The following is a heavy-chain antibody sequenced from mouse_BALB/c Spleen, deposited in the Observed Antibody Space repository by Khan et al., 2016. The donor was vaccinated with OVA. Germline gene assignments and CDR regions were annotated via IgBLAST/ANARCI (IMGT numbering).Heavy chain of an antibody. Sequence: QVQLKQSGPGLVAPSQSLSLTCTASGFSLSSYGVNWVRQPPGKGLEWLGAIWADGSSNYNSALMSRLSISEDNSKSQVFLKMSSLQTDDTAMYYCATIYYYKRYYAMDYWGQGTSVTVSS. CDR2: IWADGSS. D-gene: IGHD2-1*01. V-gene: IGHV2-9*02. CDR3: ATIYYYKRYYAMDY. CDR1: GFSLSSYG. J-gene: IGHJ4*01.